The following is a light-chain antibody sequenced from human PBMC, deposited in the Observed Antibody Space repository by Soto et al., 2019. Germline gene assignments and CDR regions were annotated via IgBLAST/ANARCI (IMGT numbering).Light chain of an antibody. CDR3: QVWASSSDIWV. J-gene: IGLJ3*02. Sequence: SYELTQPPSVSVAPGQTARITCGGNHIGSKSVHWYQHKPGQAPVLVVYDDSDRPSGIPERFSGSNSGNTATLTISIVEAWDEADYYCQVWASSSDIWVFGGGTKLTVL. CDR2: DDS. CDR1: HIGSKS. V-gene: IGLV3-21*02.